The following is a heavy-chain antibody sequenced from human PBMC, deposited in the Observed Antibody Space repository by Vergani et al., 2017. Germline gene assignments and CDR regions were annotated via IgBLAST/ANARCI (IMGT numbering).Heavy chain of an antibody. V-gene: IGHV4-31*03. D-gene: IGHD3-9*01. CDR2: IYSTGST. J-gene: IGHJ3*02. Sequence: QVQLQESGPGLVKPSQTLSLTCSVSGDSISSGVYYWNWIRQHPGKGLEWIGYIYSTGSTHHNPSLRRRINMSVDTSKNQFSLKLSSVTAADTAVYYCAGSLRYFDWFSIFDIWGQGTMVTVSS. CDR3: AGSLRYFDWFSIFDI. CDR1: GDSISSGVYY.